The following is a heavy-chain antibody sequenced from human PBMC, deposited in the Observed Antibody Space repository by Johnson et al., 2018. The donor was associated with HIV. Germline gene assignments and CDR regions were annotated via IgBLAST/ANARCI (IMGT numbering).Heavy chain of an antibody. CDR2: INWNGGST. CDR1: GFTFDDYC. Sequence: VQLVESGGGVVRPGGSLRLSCAASGFTFDDYCMNWVRQAPGKGLEWVSGINWNGGSTGYADSVKGRFTISRDNAKNSLYLQMNSLRAEDTALYYCAKGESSSGYGGDAFEIWGQGTMVTVSS. D-gene: IGHD6-13*01. CDR3: AKGESSSGYGGDAFEI. V-gene: IGHV3-20*04. J-gene: IGHJ3*02.